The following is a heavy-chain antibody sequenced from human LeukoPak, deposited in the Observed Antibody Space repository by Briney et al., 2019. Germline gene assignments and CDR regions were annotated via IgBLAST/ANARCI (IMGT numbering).Heavy chain of an antibody. V-gene: IGHV1-3*01. CDR3: ARVGPLSSSGLHYYYYYGMDV. CDR2: INAGNGNT. J-gene: IGHJ6*02. Sequence: ASVKVSCKASGYTFTSYAMHWVRQAPGQRREWMGGINAGNGNTKYSQKFQGRVTITRDTSASTAYMELRSLRSEDTAVYYCARVGPLSSSGLHYYYYYGMDVWGQGTTVTVSS. D-gene: IGHD6-6*01. CDR1: GYTFTSYA.